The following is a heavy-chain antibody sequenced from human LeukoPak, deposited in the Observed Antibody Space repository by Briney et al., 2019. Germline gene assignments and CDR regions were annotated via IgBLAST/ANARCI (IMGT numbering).Heavy chain of an antibody. J-gene: IGHJ3*02. Sequence: GGSLRLSCAASGFTFSSYSMNWVRQAPGKGLEWVSYISSSSTTIYYADSVEGRFTISRDNAKKSLYLQINSLRAEDTAVYYCARDYGSDYYDSSGYYSDAFDIWGQGTMVTVSS. CDR3: ARDYGSDYYDSSGYYSDAFDI. CDR1: GFTFSSYS. V-gene: IGHV3-48*04. CDR2: ISSSSTTI. D-gene: IGHD3-22*01.